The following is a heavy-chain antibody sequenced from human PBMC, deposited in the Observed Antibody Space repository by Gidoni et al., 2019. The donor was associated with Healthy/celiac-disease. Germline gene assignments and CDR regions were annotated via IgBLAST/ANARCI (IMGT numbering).Heavy chain of an antibody. J-gene: IGHJ3*02. Sequence: EVQLVESGGGLVKPGGSLRLSCAAFGFTFSSYSMTWVRQAPGKGLEWVSSISSSSSYIYYADSLKGRFTISRDNAKNSLYLQMNSLRAEDTAVYYCARLGIAAQAGAFDIWGQGTMVTVSS. D-gene: IGHD6-13*01. CDR2: ISSSSSYI. CDR3: ARLGIAAQAGAFDI. V-gene: IGHV3-21*01. CDR1: GFTFSSYS.